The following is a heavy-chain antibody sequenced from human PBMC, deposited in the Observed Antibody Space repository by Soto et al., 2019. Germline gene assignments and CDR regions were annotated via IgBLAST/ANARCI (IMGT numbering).Heavy chain of an antibody. CDR3: GRGGYYDSSGSRNYHYYGIDV. Sequence: QVHLVQSGGEVKKPGASVKVFCKTSGYTFSSYGVNWVRQAPGRGLEWMGWISPYNDYTNYAQKFQGRVRMTTDTSTKTAYMELRSLRSDATAVYYCGRGGYYDSSGSRNYHYYGIDVW. V-gene: IGHV1-18*01. CDR1: GYTFSSYG. D-gene: IGHD3-22*01. J-gene: IGHJ6*01. CDR2: ISPYNDYT.